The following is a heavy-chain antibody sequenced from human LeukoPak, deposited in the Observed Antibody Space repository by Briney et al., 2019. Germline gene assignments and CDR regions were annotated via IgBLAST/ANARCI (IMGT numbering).Heavy chain of an antibody. CDR3: AREYDYYYYMDV. CDR2: ISSSSSTI. CDR1: GFTFSTYW. J-gene: IGHJ6*03. D-gene: IGHD3-3*01. V-gene: IGHV3-48*04. Sequence: GGSLRLSCAASGFTFSTYWMSWVRQAPGKGLEWVSYISSSSSTIYYADSVKGRFTISRDNAKNSLYLQMNSLRAEDTAVYYCAREYDYYYYMDVWGKGTTVTVSS.